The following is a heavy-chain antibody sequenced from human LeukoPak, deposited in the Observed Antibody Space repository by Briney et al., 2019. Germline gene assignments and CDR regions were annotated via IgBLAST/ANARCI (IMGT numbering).Heavy chain of an antibody. V-gene: IGHV1-8*01. CDR1: GYTFTSYD. D-gene: IGHD1-26*01. J-gene: IGHJ3*02. CDR2: MNPNSGNT. CDR3: ARDTAYSGSYSDAFDI. Sequence: ASVKVSCKASGYTFTSYDINWVRQATGQGLEWMGWMNPNSGNTGYAQKFQGRVTMTRNTSISTAYMELSSLRSEDTAVYYCARDTAYSGSYSDAFDIWGQGTMVTVSS.